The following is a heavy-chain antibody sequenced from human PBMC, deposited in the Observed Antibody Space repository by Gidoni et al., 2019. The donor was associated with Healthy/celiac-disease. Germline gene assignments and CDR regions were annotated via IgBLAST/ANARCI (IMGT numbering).Heavy chain of an antibody. J-gene: IGHJ3*02. Sequence: EVQLVESGGGLVQPGGSLRLSCAASGFTFSSYWMHWVRQAPGKGLVWVSRINSDGSSTSYADSVKGRFTISRDNAKNTLYLQMNSLRAEDTAVYYCARDYCGGDCYSGHDAFDIWGQGTMVTVSS. V-gene: IGHV3-74*01. CDR3: ARDYCGGDCYSGHDAFDI. D-gene: IGHD2-21*02. CDR1: GFTFSSYW. CDR2: INSDGSST.